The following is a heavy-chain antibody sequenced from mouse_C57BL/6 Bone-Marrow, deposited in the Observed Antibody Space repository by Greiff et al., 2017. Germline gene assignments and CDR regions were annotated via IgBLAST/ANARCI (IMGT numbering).Heavy chain of an antibody. V-gene: IGHV1-80*01. D-gene: IGHD2-5*01. Sequence: VQLQQSGAELVKPGASVKISCKASGYAFSSYWMNWVKQRPGKGLEWIGQIYPGDGDTNYNGKFKGKATLTAAKSSSTAYMQLSSLTSEDSAVYFCARGYSNYYWYFDVWGTGTTVTVSS. CDR2: IYPGDGDT. CDR3: ARGYSNYYWYFDV. CDR1: GYAFSSYW. J-gene: IGHJ1*03.